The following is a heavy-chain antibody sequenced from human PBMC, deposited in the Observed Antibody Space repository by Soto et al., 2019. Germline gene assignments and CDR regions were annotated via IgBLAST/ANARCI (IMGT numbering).Heavy chain of an antibody. D-gene: IGHD6-13*01. J-gene: IGHJ6*03. Sequence: SETLSLTCTVSGGSISSYYWSWIRQPPGKGLEWIGYIYYSGSTNYNPSLKSRVTISVETSKNQFSLKLSSVTAADTAVYYCARIAVWEQLVPPYDYYYYMDVWGKGTTVTVSS. CDR1: GGSISSYY. CDR2: IYYSGST. V-gene: IGHV4-59*08. CDR3: ARIAVWEQLVPPYDYYYYMDV.